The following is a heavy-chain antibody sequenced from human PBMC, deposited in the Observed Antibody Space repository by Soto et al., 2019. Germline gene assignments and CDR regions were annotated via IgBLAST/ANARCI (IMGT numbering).Heavy chain of an antibody. CDR2: IRYDGCIK. D-gene: IGHD5-18*01. CDR3: ARELAASSGYPFDY. J-gene: IGHJ4*02. CDR1: GFTFSSYG. Sequence: RGSLRLSCAASGFTFSSYGLHWVRQAPGNGLEWVAVIRYDGCIKDYADSVKGRFTISRDNSKNTLYLQMNSLRAEDTAVYYCARELAASSGYPFDYWAQG. V-gene: IGHV3-33*08.